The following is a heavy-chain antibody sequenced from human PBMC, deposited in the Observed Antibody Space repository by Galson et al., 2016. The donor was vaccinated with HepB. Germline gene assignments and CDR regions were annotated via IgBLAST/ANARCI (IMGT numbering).Heavy chain of an antibody. J-gene: IGHJ6*02. D-gene: IGHD6-19*01. V-gene: IGHV3-53*01. CDR3: AGEGIAVAGSPHYYYGMDV. Sequence: SLRLSCAASGFTVSRNYMSWVRQAPGNGLEWVSIIYRDGTTFYADSVKGRFTISRDSSKNTLYLQMNSLRAEDTAVYYCAGEGIAVAGSPHYYYGMDVRGQGTTVTVSS. CDR2: IYRDGTT. CDR1: GFTVSRNY.